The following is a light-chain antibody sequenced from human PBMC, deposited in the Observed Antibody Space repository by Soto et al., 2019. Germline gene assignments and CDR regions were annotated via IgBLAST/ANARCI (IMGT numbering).Light chain of an antibody. CDR1: QSIGTH. CDR2: GAS. Sequence: DIQMTQSPSSLSASVGDRVTITCRASQSIGTHLNWYQQKPGKAPKLLIYGASSLQSGVPSRFSGRRSGTDSTLTIDSLQPEDFATYYCQQSYSVPLTFGGGTKVEIK. CDR3: QQSYSVPLT. J-gene: IGKJ4*01. V-gene: IGKV1-39*01.